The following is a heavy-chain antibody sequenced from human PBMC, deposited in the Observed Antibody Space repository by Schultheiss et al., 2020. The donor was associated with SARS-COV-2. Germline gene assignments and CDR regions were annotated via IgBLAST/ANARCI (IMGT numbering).Heavy chain of an antibody. CDR1: GYTFTGYY. CDR2: INPNSGGT. J-gene: IGHJ2*01. Sequence: ASVKVSCKASGYTFTGYYMHWVRQAPGQGLEWMGWINPNSGGTNYAQKFQGRVTMTRDTSISTAYMELSRLRSDDTAVYYCVREGDFWSGYRKPYWYFDLWGRGTLVTVSS. V-gene: IGHV1-2*02. CDR3: VREGDFWSGYRKPYWYFDL. D-gene: IGHD3-3*01.